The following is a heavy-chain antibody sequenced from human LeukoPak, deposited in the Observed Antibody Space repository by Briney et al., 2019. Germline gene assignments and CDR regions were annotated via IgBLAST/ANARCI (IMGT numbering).Heavy chain of an antibody. V-gene: IGHV4-4*07. D-gene: IGHD5-12*01. Sequence: PSETLSLTCTVSGGSISSYYWSWIRQPAGKGLEWIGRIYTSGSTNYNPSLKSRVTMSVDTSKNQFPLKLSSVTAADTAVYYCARGLGSGYGGYSRYYYYGMDVWGQGTTVTVSS. CDR1: GGSISSYY. CDR2: IYTSGST. CDR3: ARGLGSGYGGYSRYYYYGMDV. J-gene: IGHJ6*02.